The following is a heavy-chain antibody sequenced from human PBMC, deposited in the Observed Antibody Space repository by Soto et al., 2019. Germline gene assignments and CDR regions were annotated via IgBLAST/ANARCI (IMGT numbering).Heavy chain of an antibody. V-gene: IGHV1-69*13. Sequence: VKVSCKASGVSFSNFAMSWLRQAPGQGLEWIGSFIPVIDTAKYAQKLQGRVTITADESTRTAYMELTSLRSEDTAVYYCARGRDGHYSYNFDHRRQVPLFTAPS. J-gene: IGHJ4*02. CDR1: GVSFSNFA. D-gene: IGHD2-21*01. CDR3: ARGRDGHYSYNFDH. CDR2: FIPVIDTA.